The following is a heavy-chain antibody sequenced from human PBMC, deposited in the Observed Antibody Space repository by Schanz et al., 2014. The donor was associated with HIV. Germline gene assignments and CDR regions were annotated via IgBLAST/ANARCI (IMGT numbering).Heavy chain of an antibody. CDR2: ISWNRGRL. Sequence: EVQLMKSGGGLVQPGRSLRLSCAASGFNMEDYAMHWVRQGPGKGLEWVSGISWNRGRLGYGDAVKGRFTISRDNAKNFLYLQMNDLRVEDTALYYCAKGIMGATEIYYGMDVWGQGTTVTVSS. CDR1: GFNMEDYA. V-gene: IGHV3-9*01. CDR3: AKGIMGATEIYYGMDV. D-gene: IGHD1-26*01. J-gene: IGHJ6*02.